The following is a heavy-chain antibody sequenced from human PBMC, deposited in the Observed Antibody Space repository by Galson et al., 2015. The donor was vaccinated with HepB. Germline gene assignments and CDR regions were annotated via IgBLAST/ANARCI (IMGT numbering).Heavy chain of an antibody. CDR3: ARDIQEDGYRYDSFDI. D-gene: IGHD5-24*01. CDR1: GFTFNTYW. CDR2: MKADGSER. V-gene: IGHV3-7*01. J-gene: IGHJ3*02. Sequence: SLRLSCAASGFTFNTYWMTWIRQAPGKGLEWVANMKADGSERHYVDSVRGRFTISRDNAKKSLFLQMNSLRVEDTAVYYCARDIQEDGYRYDSFDIWGHGTMVTVSS.